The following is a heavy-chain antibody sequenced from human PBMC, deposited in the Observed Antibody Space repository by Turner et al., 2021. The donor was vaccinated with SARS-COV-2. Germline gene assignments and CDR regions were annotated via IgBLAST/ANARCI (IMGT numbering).Heavy chain of an antibody. CDR3: ARGFFYSGYQFDY. J-gene: IGHJ4*02. CDR2: INHSRST. D-gene: IGHD5-12*01. V-gene: IGHV4-34*01. CDR1: GGSFSGYS. Sequence: QVQLQQWGAGLLKPSATLSLTCAVYGGSFSGYSWSWIRQPPGKGLEWIGEINHSRSTNHNPSLKRRVTISVETSKNQFSLKLSSVTAADTAVYYCARGFFYSGYQFDYWGQGTLVTVSS.